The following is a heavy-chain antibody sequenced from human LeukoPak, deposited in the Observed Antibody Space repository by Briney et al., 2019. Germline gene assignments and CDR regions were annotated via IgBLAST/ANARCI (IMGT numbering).Heavy chain of an antibody. D-gene: IGHD4-17*01. V-gene: IGHV4-39*01. CDR2: IYYSGST. CDR1: GGSISSSSYY. Sequence: SETLSLTCTVSGGSISSSSYYWCWIRQPPGKGLEWIGSIYYSGSTYYNPSLKSRVTISVDTSKNQFSLKLSSVTAADTAVYYCARQGVDDYGDYYFDYWGQGTLVTVSS. CDR3: ARQGVDDYGDYYFDY. J-gene: IGHJ4*02.